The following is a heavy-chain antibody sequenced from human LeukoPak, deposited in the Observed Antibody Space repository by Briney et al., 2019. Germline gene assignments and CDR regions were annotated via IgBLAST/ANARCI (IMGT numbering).Heavy chain of an antibody. Sequence: ASVKVSCKASGYTFTSYYMHWVRQAPGQGLEWMGIINPSGGSTSYAQKFQGRVTMTRDMSTSTVYMELSSLRSEDTAVYYCAREGSREWFGELSQYYFDYWGQGTLVTVSS. V-gene: IGHV1-46*01. J-gene: IGHJ4*02. CDR3: AREGSREWFGELSQYYFDY. CDR1: GYTFTSYY. CDR2: INPSGGST. D-gene: IGHD3-10*01.